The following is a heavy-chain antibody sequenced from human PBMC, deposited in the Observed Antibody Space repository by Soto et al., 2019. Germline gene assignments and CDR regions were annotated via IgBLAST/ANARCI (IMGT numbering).Heavy chain of an antibody. CDR3: ATIFRYGDPEY. CDR2: ISVSGDSR. V-gene: IGHV3-23*01. Sequence: GGSLRLSCATSGFTFSSYAMSWVRPAPVKGLEWVSGISVSGDSRYDADSVKGRFTISRDNSKSTLSLQMNSLRAEDTTVYNWATIFRYGDPEYWGQGVLVTVSS. J-gene: IGHJ4*02. CDR1: GFTFSSYA. D-gene: IGHD2-21*02.